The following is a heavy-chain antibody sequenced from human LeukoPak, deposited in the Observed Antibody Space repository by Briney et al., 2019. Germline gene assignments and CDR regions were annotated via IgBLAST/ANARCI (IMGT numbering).Heavy chain of an antibody. CDR2: IYSGGST. CDR1: GFTVSSNY. V-gene: IGHV3-53*01. D-gene: IGHD3-3*01. J-gene: IGHJ4*02. CDR3: ARVNYDFWSGYYFAQTADYYYFDY. Sequence: PGGSLRLSCAASGFTVSSNYMSWVRQAPGKGLEWVSVIYSGGSTYYADSVKGRFTISRDNSKNTLYLQMNSLRAEDTAVYYCARVNYDFWSGYYFAQTADYYYFDYWGQGTLVTVSS.